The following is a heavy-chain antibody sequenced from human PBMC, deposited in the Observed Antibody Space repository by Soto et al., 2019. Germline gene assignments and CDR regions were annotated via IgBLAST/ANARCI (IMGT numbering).Heavy chain of an antibody. V-gene: IGHV1-3*01. CDR1: GYTFTSYA. D-gene: IGHD1-26*01. Sequence: ASVKVSCKTSGYTFTSYAMHWVRQAPGQRHGWMGWMNSGNGDSKDSQKFQGRVTIARDTSASTAYMELSSLRSEATALYSRAPEVFRVGCRGGDFDCWGQGTRVTVSS. CDR3: APEVFRVGCRGGDFDC. CDR2: MNSGNGDS. J-gene: IGHJ4*02.